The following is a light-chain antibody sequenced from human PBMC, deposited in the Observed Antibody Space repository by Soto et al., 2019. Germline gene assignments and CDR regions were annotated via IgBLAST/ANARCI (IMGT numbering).Light chain of an antibody. CDR3: QQYADSPLT. J-gene: IGKJ4*01. Sequence: ENVLTQSPGALSVSPGERATLSCRASQSVGRNYFAWYKQKPGQAPRLLIYGASSSATGVPDRFSGSGSGTDFTLAISRLEPEDFAVYYCQQYADSPLTFGGGTKVETK. CDR1: QSVGRNY. V-gene: IGKV3-20*01. CDR2: GAS.